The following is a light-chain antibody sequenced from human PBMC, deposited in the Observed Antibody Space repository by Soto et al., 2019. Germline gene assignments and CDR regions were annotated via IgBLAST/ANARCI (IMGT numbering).Light chain of an antibody. CDR1: QSVSSY. V-gene: IGKV3-11*01. CDR3: QQRSNWTPLIT. Sequence: EIVLTQSPATLSLSPGERATLSCRASQSVSSYLAWYQQKPGQAPRLLIYDASNRATGIPARFSGSGSGTDVTLTISSLEPEDFAVYYCQQRSNWTPLITFGQGTRLEIK. J-gene: IGKJ5*01. CDR2: DAS.